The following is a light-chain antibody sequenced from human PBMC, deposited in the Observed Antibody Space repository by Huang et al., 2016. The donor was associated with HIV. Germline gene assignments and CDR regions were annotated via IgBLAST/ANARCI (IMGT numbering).Light chain of an antibody. J-gene: IGKJ4*01. CDR3: HQYNNWLLS. CDR2: GSA. CDR1: RSVSTN. V-gene: IGKV3-15*01. Sequence: EIVMTQSPATLSVSPGQRVTLSCRANRSVSTNLAWYQQRHGQDPRLLIYGSATRAPGIPARFRGSGSGTDFSLTISSLQSEDFALYYCHQYNNWLLSFGGGTRV.